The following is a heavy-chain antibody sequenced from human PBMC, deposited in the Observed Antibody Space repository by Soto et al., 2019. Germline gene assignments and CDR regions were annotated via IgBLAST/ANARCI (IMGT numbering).Heavy chain of an antibody. Sequence: QVQLQQWGAGLLKPSETLSLTCTVYGGSFSGYYWSWIRQPTGKGLGWIGEIKYSGSTNYNPSLNSRVIISANTSKNKFSLKLSSVTPADSAVYYCAIIPVRFSTFYHYMDVWCKGTTVTFSS. CDR1: GGSFSGYY. CDR3: AIIPVRFSTFYHYMDV. V-gene: IGHV4-34*01. D-gene: IGHD3-3*01. J-gene: IGHJ6*03. CDR2: IKYSGST.